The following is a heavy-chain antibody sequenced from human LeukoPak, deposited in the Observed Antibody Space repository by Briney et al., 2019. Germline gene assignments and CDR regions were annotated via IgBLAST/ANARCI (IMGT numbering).Heavy chain of an antibody. CDR3: ARDPGESSSWGYTYYYYGMDV. Sequence: VASVKVSCKASGYTFTSYGISWVRQAPGQGLEWMGWISAYNGNTNYAQKLQGRVTMTTDTSTSTAYMELRSLRSDDTAVYYCARDPGESSSWGYTYYYYGMDVWGQGTTVTVSS. CDR2: ISAYNGNT. J-gene: IGHJ6*02. V-gene: IGHV1-18*01. D-gene: IGHD6-13*01. CDR1: GYTFTSYG.